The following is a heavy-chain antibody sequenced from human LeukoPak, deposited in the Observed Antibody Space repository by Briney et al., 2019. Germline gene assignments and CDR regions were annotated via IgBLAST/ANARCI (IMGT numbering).Heavy chain of an antibody. D-gene: IGHD6-13*01. CDR1: GFTFNSYS. Sequence: GGSLRLSCAASGFTFNSYSIDWVRQAPGKGLEWVSSISSSSNYIYYADSVKGRFTISRDNAKNSLYLQMNSLRAEDTAVYYCAREGSSWYGLASWGQGTLVTVSS. CDR3: AREGSSWYGLAS. J-gene: IGHJ4*02. CDR2: ISSSSNYI. V-gene: IGHV3-21*01.